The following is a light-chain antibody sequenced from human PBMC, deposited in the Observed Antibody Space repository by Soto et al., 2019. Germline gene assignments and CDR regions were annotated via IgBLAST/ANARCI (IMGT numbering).Light chain of an antibody. J-gene: IGKJ2*01. CDR1: QGISNY. CDR3: QQLNSYPNT. Sequence: DIQLTQSPSFLSASVGDRVTITCRASQGISNYLAWYHQKPGKAPRLLIYDASTLQSGVPSRFSGSGSGTEFTLIISSLQPEDFATYYCQQLNSYPNTFGQGTKLEIK. CDR2: DAS. V-gene: IGKV1-9*01.